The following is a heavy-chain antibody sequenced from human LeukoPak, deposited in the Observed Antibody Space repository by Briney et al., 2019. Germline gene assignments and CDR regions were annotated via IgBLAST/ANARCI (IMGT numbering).Heavy chain of an antibody. CDR2: IYYSGST. Sequence: SGTLSLTCTVSGGSISSYYWSWIRQPPGKGLEWIGYIYYSGSTNYNPSLKSRVTISVDTSKNQFSLKLSSVTAADTAVYYCARASEDSSSWYGVVGFDSWGQGTLVTVSS. D-gene: IGHD6-13*01. V-gene: IGHV4-59*01. CDR1: GGSISSYY. J-gene: IGHJ5*01. CDR3: ARASEDSSSWYGVVGFDS.